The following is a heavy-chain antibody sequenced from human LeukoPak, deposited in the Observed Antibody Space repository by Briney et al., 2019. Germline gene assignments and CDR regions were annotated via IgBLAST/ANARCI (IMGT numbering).Heavy chain of an antibody. CDR3: AREGYSYDIDY. V-gene: IGHV3-48*03. CDR1: RFTFSSYE. CDR2: ISSSGSTI. Sequence: GGSLRLSCAASRFTFSSYEMNWVRQAPGKGLEWVSYISSSGSTIYYADSVKGRFTISRDNAKNSLYLQMNSLRAEDTPVYYCAREGYSYDIDYWGQGTLVTVSS. D-gene: IGHD5-18*01. J-gene: IGHJ4*02.